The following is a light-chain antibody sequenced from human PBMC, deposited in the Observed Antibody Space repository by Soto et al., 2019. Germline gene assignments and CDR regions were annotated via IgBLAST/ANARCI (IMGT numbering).Light chain of an antibody. CDR3: HQRSSWPLT. Sequence: EIVLTQSPATLSLSPGEKATLSCRASQSISSYLAWYQQKPGQAPRLLIYDASNRATGIPARFSGSGSGTDFTLTIVSLEPEDFAVYYCHQRSSWPLTFGGGTKVEN. V-gene: IGKV3-11*01. J-gene: IGKJ4*01. CDR1: QSISSY. CDR2: DAS.